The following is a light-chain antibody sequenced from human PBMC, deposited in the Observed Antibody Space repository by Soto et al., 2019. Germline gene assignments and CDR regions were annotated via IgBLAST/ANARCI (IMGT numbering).Light chain of an antibody. V-gene: IGKV1-5*01. CDR1: QSISSW. Sequence: DIQMTQSPSTLSASVGDRVTITCRASQSISSWLAWYQQKPGKAPKLLIYDASSLESGVPSRFSGSGSGTEFTLTISSLQPDDFATYYSQQYNSYETFGQGTKVEIK. CDR3: QQYNSYET. CDR2: DAS. J-gene: IGKJ1*01.